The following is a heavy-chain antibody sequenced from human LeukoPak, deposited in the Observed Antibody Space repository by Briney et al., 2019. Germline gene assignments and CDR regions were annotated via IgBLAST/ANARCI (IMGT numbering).Heavy chain of an antibody. Sequence: TLSLTCTVSGGSISSYYWSWIRQPPGKPLEWLALIYWNDNKRYTPSLKNRLTITKDTSKNQVVLTMTNMDPVDTATYYCALETYYYDSSAYYMGDYWGQGTLVTVSS. J-gene: IGHJ4*02. V-gene: IGHV2-5*01. CDR2: IYWNDNK. D-gene: IGHD3-22*01. CDR1: GGSISSYYW. CDR3: ALETYYYDSSAYYMGDY.